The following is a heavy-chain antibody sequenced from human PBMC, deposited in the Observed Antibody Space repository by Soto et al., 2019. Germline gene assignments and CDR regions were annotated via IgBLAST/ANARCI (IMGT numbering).Heavy chain of an antibody. CDR1: GYTFTSYA. CDR2: INAGNGNT. D-gene: IGHD6-6*01. J-gene: IGHJ6*02. CDR3: ASNIGSSSWDYYYYYGMDV. V-gene: IGHV1-3*01. Sequence: QVPLVQSGAEVKKPGASVKVSCKASGYTFTSYAMHWVRQAPGQRLEWMGWINAGNGNTKYSQKFQGRVTITRDTSASTAYMELSSLRSEDTAVYYCASNIGSSSWDYYYYYGMDVWGQGTTVTVSS.